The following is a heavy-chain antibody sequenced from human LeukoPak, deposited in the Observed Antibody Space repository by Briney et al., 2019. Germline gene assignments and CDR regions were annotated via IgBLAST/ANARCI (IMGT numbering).Heavy chain of an antibody. V-gene: IGHV1-18*01. Sequence: ASVKVSCKASGYTFTSYGISWVRQAPGQGLEWMGWISAYNGNTNHAQKLQGRVTMTTDTSTSTAYMELRSLRSDDTAVYYCARDLYSYVRSGGMDVWGQGTTVTVSS. CDR1: GYTFTSYG. CDR3: ARDLYSYVRSGGMDV. D-gene: IGHD5-18*01. J-gene: IGHJ6*02. CDR2: ISAYNGNT.